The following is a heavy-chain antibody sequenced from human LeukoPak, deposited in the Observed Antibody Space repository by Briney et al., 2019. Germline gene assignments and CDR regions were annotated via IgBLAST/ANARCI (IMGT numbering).Heavy chain of an antibody. Sequence: RTGGSLRLSCAASGFSFSSFAMHWVRQAPGKGLEWVSFISYDASNKYYPDSVKGRFTISRDNSKNTLYLQMNSLRAEDTAVYYCAKVKGITMIVVPPPGGWGQGTLVTVSS. CDR1: GFSFSSFA. CDR3: AKVKGITMIVVPPPGG. J-gene: IGHJ4*02. D-gene: IGHD3-22*01. CDR2: ISYDASNK. V-gene: IGHV3-30*04.